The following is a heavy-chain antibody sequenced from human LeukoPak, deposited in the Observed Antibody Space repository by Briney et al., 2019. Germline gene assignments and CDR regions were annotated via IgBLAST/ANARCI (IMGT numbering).Heavy chain of an antibody. J-gene: IGHJ5*02. V-gene: IGHV3-23*01. D-gene: IGHD2-2*01. CDR3: AKLSSGYCSRSSCLNWFDP. Sequence: GGSLRLSCAASGFTFSTYAMTWVRQAPGQGLEWVSSVGGRGDSTYYADSLKGRFTVSRDNSKNTLYLQMNSLRAEDTAVYYCAKLSSGYCSRSSCLNWFDPWGQGTLVTVSS. CDR2: VGGRGDST. CDR1: GFTFSTYA.